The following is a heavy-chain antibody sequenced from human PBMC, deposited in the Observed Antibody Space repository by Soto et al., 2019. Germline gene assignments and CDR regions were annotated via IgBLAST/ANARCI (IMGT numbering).Heavy chain of an antibody. Sequence: GGSLSLSCPASGFPFSSYSMSWARRAPGKGLEWVSASSGDKAYYADSVKGRFTISRDNSKNTLFLYMNSLRVEDTAEYFCAKDGPLGGWDFDSWGPGTLVTVSS. J-gene: IGHJ4*02. D-gene: IGHD6-19*01. CDR1: GFPFSSYS. V-gene: IGHV3-23*01. CDR2: SSGDKA. CDR3: AKDGPLGGWDFDS.